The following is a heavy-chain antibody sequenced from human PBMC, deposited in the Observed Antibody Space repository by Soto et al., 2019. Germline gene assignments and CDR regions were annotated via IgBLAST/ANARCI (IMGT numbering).Heavy chain of an antibody. CDR1: GYTFTSYG. V-gene: IGHV1-18*01. CDR3: ARTWRGSGSYYNPDFDY. J-gene: IGHJ4*02. CDR2: ISAYNGNT. D-gene: IGHD3-10*01. Sequence: QVQLVQSGAEVKKPGASVKVSCKASGYTFTSYGISWVRQAPGQGLEWMGWISAYNGNTNYAQKLQGRVTMTTDTSTSKAYMELRSLGSDDTAVYYCARTWRGSGSYYNPDFDYWGQGTLVTVSS.